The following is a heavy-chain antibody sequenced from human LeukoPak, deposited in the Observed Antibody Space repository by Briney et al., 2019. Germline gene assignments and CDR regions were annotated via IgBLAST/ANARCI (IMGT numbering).Heavy chain of an antibody. CDR3: ARVIGGYSYGYSRYNWFDP. J-gene: IGHJ5*02. CDR2: INHSGST. V-gene: IGHV4-34*01. CDR1: GGSFSGYY. D-gene: IGHD5-18*01. Sequence: SETLSLTCAVYGGSFSGYYWSWIRQPPGKGLEWIGEINHSGSTNYNPPLKSRVTISVDTSKNQFSLKLSSVTAADTAVYYCARVIGGYSYGYSRYNWFDPWGQGTLVTVSS.